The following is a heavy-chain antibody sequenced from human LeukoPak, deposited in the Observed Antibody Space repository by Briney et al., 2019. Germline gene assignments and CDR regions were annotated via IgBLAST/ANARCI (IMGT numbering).Heavy chain of an antibody. CDR3: ARDKFVGYSYGPRDAFDI. Sequence: ASVKVSCKVSGYTLTELSMHWVRQAPGQGLEWMGWINPKSGGTNYAQKFQGRVTMTRDTSISTAYMELSRLRSDDTAVYYCARDKFVGYSYGPRDAFDIWGQGTMVTVSS. CDR1: GYTLTELS. J-gene: IGHJ3*02. D-gene: IGHD5-18*01. V-gene: IGHV1-2*02. CDR2: INPKSGGT.